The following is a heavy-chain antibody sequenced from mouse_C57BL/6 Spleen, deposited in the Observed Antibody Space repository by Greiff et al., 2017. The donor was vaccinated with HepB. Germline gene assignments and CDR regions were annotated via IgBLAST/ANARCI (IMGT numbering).Heavy chain of an antibody. V-gene: IGHV5-17*01. D-gene: IGHD2-5*01. Sequence: EVMLVASGGGLVKPGGSLKLSCAASGFTFSDYGMHWVRQAPEKGLEWVAYISSGSSTIYYADTVKGRFTISRDNAKNTLFLQMTSLRSEDTAMYYCARPPYSNYAMDYWGQGTSVTVSS. CDR3: ARPPYSNYAMDY. CDR1: GFTFSDYG. J-gene: IGHJ4*01. CDR2: ISSGSSTI.